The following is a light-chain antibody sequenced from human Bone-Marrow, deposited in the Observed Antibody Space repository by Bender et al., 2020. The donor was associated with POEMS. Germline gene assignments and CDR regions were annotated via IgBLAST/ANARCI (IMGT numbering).Light chain of an antibody. Sequence: SYEVTQPPSVSVSPGQTASITCSGDDLGDKYVAWYQQKPGQSPVLVIYQDTNRPPGIPERFSGSNSGNTATLTISGTQAMDEADYYCQAWDTYSVIFGGGTKLTVL. V-gene: IGLV3-1*01. CDR2: QDT. CDR1: DLGDKY. CDR3: QAWDTYSVI. J-gene: IGLJ2*01.